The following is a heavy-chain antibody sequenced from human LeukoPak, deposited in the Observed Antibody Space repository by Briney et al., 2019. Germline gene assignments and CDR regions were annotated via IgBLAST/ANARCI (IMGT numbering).Heavy chain of an antibody. V-gene: IGHV1-8*03. J-gene: IGHJ1*01. CDR2: MNPNSGDT. D-gene: IGHD2-8*01. CDR1: GYTFTSLD. CDR3: ASANYQH. Sequence: ASVKVSCKASGYTFTSLDINWVRQATGQGLEWMGWMNPNSGDTAYAQNFQGRVTIGRTTSQSTAYMELSSLRSEDTAVYYCASANYQHWGQGTLVTVSS.